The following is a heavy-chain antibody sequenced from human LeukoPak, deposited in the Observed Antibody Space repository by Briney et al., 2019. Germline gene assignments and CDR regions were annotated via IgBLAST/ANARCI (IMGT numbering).Heavy chain of an antibody. V-gene: IGHV1-2*02. CDR1: GYTFTGYY. Sequence: ASVKVSCKASGYTFTGYYMHWVRQAPGQGLEWMGWINPNSGGTNYAQKFQGRVTMTRDTSISTAYMELSSLRSEDTAVYYCARVLGRDFDYWGQGTLVTVSS. CDR2: INPNSGGT. D-gene: IGHD1-26*01. CDR3: ARVLGRDFDY. J-gene: IGHJ4*02.